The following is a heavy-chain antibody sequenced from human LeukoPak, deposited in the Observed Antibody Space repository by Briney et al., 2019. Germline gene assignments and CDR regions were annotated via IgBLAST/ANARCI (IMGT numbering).Heavy chain of an antibody. J-gene: IGHJ4*02. Sequence: GESLKISCKGSGYNFTDYWIGWVRQMPGKGLERMGIIYPGDSDTRYRPSFQGQVTISADKSISTAYLQWSSLKASDTAMYYCARSRTRYYYDSSGYYRDFDYWGQGTLVTVSS. D-gene: IGHD3-22*01. CDR1: GYNFTDYW. CDR3: ARSRTRYYYDSSGYYRDFDY. V-gene: IGHV5-51*01. CDR2: IYPGDSDT.